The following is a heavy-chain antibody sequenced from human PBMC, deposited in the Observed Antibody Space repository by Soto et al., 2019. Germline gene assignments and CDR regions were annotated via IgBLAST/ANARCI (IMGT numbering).Heavy chain of an antibody. J-gene: IGHJ4*02. CDR1: GFTFSSYG. CDR3: AKGGGSGWYWDYFDD. V-gene: IGHV3-30*18. CDR2: ISYDGSNK. D-gene: IGHD6-19*01. Sequence: GGSLRLSCAASGFTFSSYGMHWVRQAPGKGLEWVAVISYDGSNKYYADSVKGRFTISRDNSKNTLYLQMNSLRAEDTAVYYCAKGGGSGWYWDYFDDWGQGPLVRVSS.